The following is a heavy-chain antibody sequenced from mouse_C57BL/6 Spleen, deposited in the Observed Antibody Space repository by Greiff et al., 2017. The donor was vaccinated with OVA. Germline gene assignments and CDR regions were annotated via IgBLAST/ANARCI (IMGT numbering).Heavy chain of an antibody. CDR1: GYTFTDYY. CDR2: INPNNGGT. J-gene: IGHJ2*01. D-gene: IGHD4-1*01. CDR3: ARQRPPLANWDVWGY. V-gene: IGHV1-26*01. Sequence: VQLQQSGPELVKPGASVKISCKASGYTFTDYYMNWVKQSHGKSLEWIGDINPNNGGTSYNQKFKGKATLTVDKSSSTAYMELRSLTSEDSAVYYCARQRPPLANWDVWGYWGQGTTLTVSS.